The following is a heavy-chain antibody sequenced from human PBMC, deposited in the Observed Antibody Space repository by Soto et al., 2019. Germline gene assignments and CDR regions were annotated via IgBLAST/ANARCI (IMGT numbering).Heavy chain of an antibody. D-gene: IGHD2-2*01. CDR1: GGSISSGGYY. CDR3: ARANIVVPAAQYYFDY. Sequence: SETLSLTCTVSGGSISSGGYYWSWIRQHPGKGLEWIGYIYYSGSTYYNPSLKSRVTISVDTSKNQFSLKLSSVTAADTAVYYCARANIVVPAAQYYFDYWGQGTLVTVSS. V-gene: IGHV4-31*03. J-gene: IGHJ4*02. CDR2: IYYSGST.